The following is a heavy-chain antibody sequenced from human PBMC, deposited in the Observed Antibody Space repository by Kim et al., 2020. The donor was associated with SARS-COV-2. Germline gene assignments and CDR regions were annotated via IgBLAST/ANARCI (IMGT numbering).Heavy chain of an antibody. CDR1: GYTFTSYA. CDR2: INAGNGNT. CDR3: ARDRVAVAGTWDLTVNGMDV. V-gene: IGHV1-3*01. D-gene: IGHD6-19*01. J-gene: IGHJ6*02. Sequence: ASVKVSCKASGYTFTSYAMHWVRQAPGQRLEWMGWINAGNGNTKYSQKFQGRVTITRDTSASTAYMELSSLRSEDTAVYYCARDRVAVAGTWDLTVNGMDVWGQGTTVTVSS.